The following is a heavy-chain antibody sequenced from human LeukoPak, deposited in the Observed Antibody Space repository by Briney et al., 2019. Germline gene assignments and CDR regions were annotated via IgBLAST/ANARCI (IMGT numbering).Heavy chain of an antibody. J-gene: IGHJ4*02. CDR3: ARDHNWGPDY. Sequence: ASVKVSCKASEYTFSVYHIHWVRLAPGQGLEWMAWIHPKTGVTNYAERFQGRLSLTRDTSISTLYMELNSLTSDDTAVYYCARDHNWGPDYWGQGTLVSVSS. V-gene: IGHV1-2*02. CDR2: IHPKTGVT. CDR1: EYTFSVYH. D-gene: IGHD7-27*01.